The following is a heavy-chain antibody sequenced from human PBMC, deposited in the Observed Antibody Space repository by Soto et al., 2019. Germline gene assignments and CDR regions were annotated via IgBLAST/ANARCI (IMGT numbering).Heavy chain of an antibody. Sequence: PSETLSLTCTVSGGSISSSSYYWGWIRQPPGKGLEWIGSIYYSGSTYYNPSLKSRVTISVDTSKNQFSLKLSSVTAADTAVYYCARDVSGYDFYESSYFDYWGQGTLVTVSS. V-gene: IGHV4-39*07. CDR1: GGSISSSSYY. D-gene: IGHD5-12*01. J-gene: IGHJ4*02. CDR2: IYYSGST. CDR3: ARDVSGYDFYESSYFDY.